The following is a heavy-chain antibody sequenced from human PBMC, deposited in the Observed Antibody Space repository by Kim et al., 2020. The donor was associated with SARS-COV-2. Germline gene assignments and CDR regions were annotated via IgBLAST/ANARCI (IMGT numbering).Heavy chain of an antibody. V-gene: IGHV4-34*01. Sequence: GSTNYNPSLNSRVTISVDTSKNQFSLKLSSVTAADTAVYYCARGYSYDYWGQGTLVTVSS. D-gene: IGHD5-18*01. J-gene: IGHJ4*02. CDR2: GST. CDR3: ARGYSYDY.